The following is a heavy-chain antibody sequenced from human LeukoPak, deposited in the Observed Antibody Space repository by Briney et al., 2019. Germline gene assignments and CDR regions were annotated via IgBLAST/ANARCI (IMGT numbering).Heavy chain of an antibody. Sequence: GASVKVSCKASGYTFTSYGISWVRQAPGQGLEWMGIINPSGGSTSYAQKFQGRVTMTRDTSTSTVYMELSSLRSEDTAVYYCARDSPTKIGSTTGDWFDPWGQGTLVTVSS. D-gene: IGHD2-2*01. J-gene: IGHJ5*02. CDR3: ARDSPTKIGSTTGDWFDP. V-gene: IGHV1-46*01. CDR2: INPSGGST. CDR1: GYTFTSYG.